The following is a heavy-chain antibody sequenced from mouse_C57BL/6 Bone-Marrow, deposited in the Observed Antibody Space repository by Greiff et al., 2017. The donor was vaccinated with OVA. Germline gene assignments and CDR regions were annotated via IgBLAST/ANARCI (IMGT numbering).Heavy chain of an antibody. V-gene: IGHV1-63*01. Sequence: QVQLQQSGAELVRPGTSVKMSCKASGYTFTNYWMGWVKQRPGHGLEWIGDIYPGGGYTNYNEKFKGKATLTADKSSSTAYRQISSLTSEDSAIYEGARGGGTKNETWFDYWGQGTLVTVAA. CDR2: IYPGGGYT. CDR1: GYTFTNYW. D-gene: IGHD2-14*01. CDR3: ARGGGTKNETWFDY. J-gene: IGHJ3*01.